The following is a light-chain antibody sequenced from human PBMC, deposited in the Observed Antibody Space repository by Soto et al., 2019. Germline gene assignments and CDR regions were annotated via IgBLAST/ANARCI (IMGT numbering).Light chain of an antibody. CDR3: QQYVTAPWA. J-gene: IGKJ1*01. Sequence: ILLTQSPCTMSLSPGERATLSCSASQSVTSTHLAWYQQKPGQAPRLLIYDASTRATGIPDRFSGSGSGTDFTLTISRLEPEDFAVYYCQQYVTAPWAFGQGTTVEI. CDR2: DAS. CDR1: QSVTSTH. V-gene: IGKV3-20*01.